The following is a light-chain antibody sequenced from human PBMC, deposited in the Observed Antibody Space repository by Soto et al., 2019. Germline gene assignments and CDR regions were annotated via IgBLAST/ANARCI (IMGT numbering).Light chain of an antibody. CDR3: SSCTSSSTLV. V-gene: IGLV2-14*01. CDR1: SSDVGGYNY. Sequence: QSVLTQPASVSGSPGRSIASACTGSSSDVGGYNYVSWYQQHPGKAPKLMIYEVSNRPSGISNRFSGSKSGNTASLTLSGLQAEDEADYYCSSCTSSSTLVFGGGTKVTVL. CDR2: EVS. J-gene: IGLJ2*01.